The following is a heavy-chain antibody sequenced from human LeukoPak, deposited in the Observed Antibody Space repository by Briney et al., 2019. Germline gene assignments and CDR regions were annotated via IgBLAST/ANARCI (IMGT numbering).Heavy chain of an antibody. CDR2: ISGSGGST. CDR1: GFTFSSYA. J-gene: IGHJ4*02. D-gene: IGHD4-23*01. CDR3: AKDRWGRDYFDY. Sequence: PGGSLRLSCAASGFTFSSYAMSWVRQAPGKGLEWVSAISGSGGSTYYADSVKGRLTISRDNSKNTLYLQMNSLRAEDTAVYYCAKDRWGRDYFDYWGQGTLVTVSS. V-gene: IGHV3-23*01.